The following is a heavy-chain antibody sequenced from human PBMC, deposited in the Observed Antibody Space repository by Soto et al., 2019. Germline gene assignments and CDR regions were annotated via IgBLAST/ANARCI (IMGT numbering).Heavy chain of an antibody. V-gene: IGHV4-30-2*01. J-gene: IGHJ4*02. D-gene: IGHD2-2*01. Sequence: PSETLSLTCAVSGDSISSGGYSWSWIRRPPGKGLEWIGYIYHSGSASYNPSLKSRVTISVDGSKNHFSLQLSSVTAADTAVYYCARGRLLPAVNFDYWGQEALVTVSS. CDR3: ARGRLLPAVNFDY. CDR1: GDSISSGGYS. CDR2: IYHSGSA.